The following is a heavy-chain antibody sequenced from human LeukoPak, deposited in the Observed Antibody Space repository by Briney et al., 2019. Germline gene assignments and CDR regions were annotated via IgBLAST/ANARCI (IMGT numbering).Heavy chain of an antibody. J-gene: IGHJ4*02. Sequence: SETLSLTCTVSGGSIGSNNYYWGWIRQPPGKGLEWIGSIYYSGYTYYNPSLKSRVTISVDTSKNQFSLKLSSVTAADTAVYYCARALWFGELYSWGYWGQGTLVTVSS. V-gene: IGHV4-39*01. CDR3: ARALWFGELYSWGY. CDR2: IYYSGYT. CDR1: GGSIGSNNYY. D-gene: IGHD3-10*01.